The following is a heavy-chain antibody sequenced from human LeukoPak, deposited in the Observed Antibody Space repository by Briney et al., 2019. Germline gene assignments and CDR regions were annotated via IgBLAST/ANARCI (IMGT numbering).Heavy chain of an antibody. Sequence: GESLKISCKASGYSFTNYWIGWVRQMPGKGLEWMGIIYPGDSDTTYSPSFQGQVTISADKSISTAYLQWSSLKASDTVMYYCASSGYSSSWYWFDPWGQGTLVTVSS. CDR1: GYSFTNYW. CDR3: ASSGYSSSWYWFDP. V-gene: IGHV5-51*01. J-gene: IGHJ5*02. CDR2: IYPGDSDT. D-gene: IGHD6-13*01.